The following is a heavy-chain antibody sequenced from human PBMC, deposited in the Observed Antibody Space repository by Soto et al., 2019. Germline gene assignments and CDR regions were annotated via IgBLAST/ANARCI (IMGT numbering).Heavy chain of an antibody. CDR1: GGTFSSYT. D-gene: IGHD3-10*01. CDR3: ALIFYGSWSYYYDGMDV. J-gene: IGHJ6*02. Sequence: QVQLVQSGAEVKKPGSSVKVSCKASGGTFSSYTISWVRQAPGQGLEWMGRIIPILGIANYAQKFQGRVTITADKSTSTAYMELSSLRSKDTAVYYCALIFYGSWSYYYDGMDVWGQGTTVTVSS. V-gene: IGHV1-69*02. CDR2: IIPILGIA.